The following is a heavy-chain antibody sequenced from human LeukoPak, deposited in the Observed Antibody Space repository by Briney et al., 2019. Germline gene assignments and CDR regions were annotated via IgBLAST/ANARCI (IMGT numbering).Heavy chain of an antibody. V-gene: IGHV1-3*01. CDR2: INGGNGYT. CDR3: ARNTETAIPLPYYFDY. CDR1: GYTFTNYA. J-gene: IGHJ4*02. D-gene: IGHD2-21*02. Sequence: ASVKVSCKASGYTFTNYALHWVRQAPGQGLECMGWINGGNGYTRHLQKFQGRVTITRDTSASTAYMDLSSLRSEDTAVYYCARNTETAIPLPYYFDYWGQGALVTVSS.